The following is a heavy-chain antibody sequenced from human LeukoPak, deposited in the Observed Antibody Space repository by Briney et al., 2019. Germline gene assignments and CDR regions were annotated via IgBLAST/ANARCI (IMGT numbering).Heavy chain of an antibody. J-gene: IGHJ6*03. Sequence: ASVKVSCKASGYTFTSYYMHWVRQAPGQGLEWMGIINPSGGSTSYAQKFQGRVTMTRDTSISTAYMELSRLRSDDTAVYYCARDSSGNTYYYYYYMDVWGKGTTVTVSS. D-gene: IGHD6-6*01. CDR3: ARDSSGNTYYYYYYMDV. CDR1: GYTFTSYY. CDR2: INPSGGST. V-gene: IGHV1-46*01.